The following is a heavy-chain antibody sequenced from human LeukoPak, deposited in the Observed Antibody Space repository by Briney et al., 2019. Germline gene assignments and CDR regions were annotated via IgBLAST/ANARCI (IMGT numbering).Heavy chain of an antibody. Sequence: APVKVSCKASGYTFTSYYMHWVRQATGQGLEWMGWMNPNSGNTGYAQKFQGRVTMTRNTSISTAYMELSSLRAEDTAIYYCAKDGDSEFEDPSNAFDYWGQGTLVTVSS. CDR3: AKDGDSEFEDPSNAFDY. J-gene: IGHJ4*02. V-gene: IGHV1-8*01. CDR2: MNPNSGNT. D-gene: IGHD1-26*01. CDR1: GYTFTSYY.